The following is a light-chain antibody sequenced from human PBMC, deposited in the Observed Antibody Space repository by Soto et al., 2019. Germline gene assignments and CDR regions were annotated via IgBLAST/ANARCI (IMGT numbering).Light chain of an antibody. CDR2: RAS. V-gene: IGKV3-15*01. J-gene: IGKJ5*01. CDR3: QQYNNWPPGIT. Sequence: TQSPGTLSLSRWERATLSRRARQSVSSSHLAWYQQKPGQAPRLLIYRASTRATGIPARFSGSGSGTEFTLTISSLQSEDFAVYYCQQYNNWPPGITFGQGTRLEIK. CDR1: QSVSSSH.